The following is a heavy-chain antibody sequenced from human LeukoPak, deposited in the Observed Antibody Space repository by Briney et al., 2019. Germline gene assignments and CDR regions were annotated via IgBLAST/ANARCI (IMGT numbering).Heavy chain of an antibody. CDR3: VRGYSFGPYGMDV. V-gene: IGHV3-64D*09. CDR2: ISDSGGRT. J-gene: IGHJ6*02. CDR1: GFPFSSYA. Sequence: PGGSLRLSCSASGFPFSSYAMHWVRQAPGKGLEYVSAISDSGGRTYYADSGKGRFTISRDNSKNTLYLQMSSLRAEDTAVYFCVRGYSFGPYGMDVWGQGTTVTVSS. D-gene: IGHD2-15*01.